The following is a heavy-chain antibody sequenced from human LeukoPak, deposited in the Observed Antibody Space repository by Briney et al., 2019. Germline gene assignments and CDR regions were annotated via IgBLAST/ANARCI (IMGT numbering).Heavy chain of an antibody. CDR2: INHSGST. J-gene: IGHJ5*02. CDR1: GGSFSGYY. V-gene: IGHV4-34*01. D-gene: IGHD3-10*01. CDR3: ASGLTYYGSGSSWFDP. Sequence: SETLSLTCAVYGGSFSGYYWSWIRQPPGKGLEWIGEINHSGSTNYNPSLKSRVTISVDTSKNQFSLKLSPVTAADTAVYYCASGLTYYGSGSSWFDPWGQGTLVTVSS.